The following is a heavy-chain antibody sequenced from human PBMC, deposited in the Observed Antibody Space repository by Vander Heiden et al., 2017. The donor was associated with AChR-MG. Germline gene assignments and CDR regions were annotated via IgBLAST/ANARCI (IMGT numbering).Heavy chain of an antibody. CDR1: GFTFSDYY. V-gene: IGHV3-72*01. D-gene: IGHD3-22*01. Sequence: VQLVESGGGLFQPGGSLRLSCGASGFTFSDYYMDWVRQAPGKGLEWVGRSRDKANSYTTEYAASVKGRFTISRDDSKNSLYLQMNSLKTEDTAVYYCARAYYDSSGYYYFDYWGQGTLVTVS. CDR3: ARAYYDSSGYYYFDY. CDR2: SRDKANSYTT. J-gene: IGHJ4*02.